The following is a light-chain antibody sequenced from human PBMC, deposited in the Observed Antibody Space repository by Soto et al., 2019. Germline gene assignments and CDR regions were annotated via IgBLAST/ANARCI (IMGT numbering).Light chain of an antibody. V-gene: IGKV3-15*01. CDR1: QSINAH. CDR2: GAS. CDR3: QQYNTWRWT. Sequence: EVVMTQSPATLSVSPGERVTLSCRASQSINAHLAWYQQKPGQAPRLLIHGASTRATVIPARFSGSGFGTEFILTISSLQSEDFAVYYCQQYNTWRWTFGQGTKVEIQ. J-gene: IGKJ1*01.